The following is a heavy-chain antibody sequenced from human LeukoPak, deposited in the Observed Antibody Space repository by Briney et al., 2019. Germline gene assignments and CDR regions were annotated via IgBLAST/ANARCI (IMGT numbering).Heavy chain of an antibody. Sequence: ASVKVSCKASGGTFSSYAISWVRQAPGQGLEWMGGIIPIFGTANYAQKFQGRVTITADESTSTAYMELSSLRSEDTAVYYCATAYGDLAYFDYWGQGTLVTVSS. CDR3: ATAYGDLAYFDY. CDR2: IIPIFGTA. J-gene: IGHJ4*02. V-gene: IGHV1-69*13. D-gene: IGHD4-17*01. CDR1: GGTFSSYA.